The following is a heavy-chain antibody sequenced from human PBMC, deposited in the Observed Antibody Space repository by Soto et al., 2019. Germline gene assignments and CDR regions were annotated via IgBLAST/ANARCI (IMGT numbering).Heavy chain of an antibody. D-gene: IGHD3-22*01. Sequence: SETLSLTCAVSGYSISSGYYWGWIRQPPGKGLEWLGSIFHSGTTYDNPSLKSRVTLSVHLSKNQFSLKLTSVTAADPAVYYCPRLLDDSRGYYYFDYWGQGALVTVSS. CDR3: PRLLDDSRGYYYFDY. V-gene: IGHV4-38-2*01. J-gene: IGHJ4*02. CDR1: GYSISSGYY. CDR2: IFHSGTT.